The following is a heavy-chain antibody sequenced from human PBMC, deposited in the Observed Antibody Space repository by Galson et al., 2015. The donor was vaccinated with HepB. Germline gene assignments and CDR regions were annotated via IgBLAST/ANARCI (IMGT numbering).Heavy chain of an antibody. D-gene: IGHD3-22*01. CDR2: ISAYNGNT. J-gene: IGHJ4*02. V-gene: IGHV1-18*04. Sequence: SVKVSCKASGYTFTSYGISWVLQAPGQGLEWMGWISAYNGNTNYAQKLQGRVTMTTDTSTSTAYMELRSLRSDDTAVYYCARDRAYYYDSSGYQSTVGFGYWGQGTLVTVSS. CDR1: GYTFTSYG. CDR3: ARDRAYYYDSSGYQSTVGFGY.